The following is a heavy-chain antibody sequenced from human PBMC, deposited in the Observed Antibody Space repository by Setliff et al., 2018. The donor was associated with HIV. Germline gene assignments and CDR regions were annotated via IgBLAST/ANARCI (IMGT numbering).Heavy chain of an antibody. J-gene: IGHJ5*02. D-gene: IGHD3-16*01. CDR2: IYENDYT. CDR3: GVGGRGWFDP. CDR1: GGSMNNYY. Sequence: SETLSLTCIVSGGSMNNYYWNWVRQTPGKGLEWIGYIYENDYTHYTVSLRSRVTISMDTSKNQFSLTLRSVTAADRAVYYSGVGGRGWFDPWGQGTLVTVSS. V-gene: IGHV4-59*01.